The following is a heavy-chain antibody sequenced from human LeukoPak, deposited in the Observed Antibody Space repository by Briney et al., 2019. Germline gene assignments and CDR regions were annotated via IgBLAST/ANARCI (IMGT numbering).Heavy chain of an antibody. CDR3: ASQSSGSSTRAPDF. CDR1: GVIFSSLS. D-gene: IGHD1-26*01. V-gene: IGHV3-48*04. CDR2: ISASSRTT. Sequence: GGSLRLSCETSGVIFSSLSLTWVRQPPGKGLEWLSYISASSRTTYYADSVKGRFIVSRDNAKNSLFLQMDSLRADDTALYYCASQSSGSSTRAPDFWGQGTVVTVSS. J-gene: IGHJ4*02.